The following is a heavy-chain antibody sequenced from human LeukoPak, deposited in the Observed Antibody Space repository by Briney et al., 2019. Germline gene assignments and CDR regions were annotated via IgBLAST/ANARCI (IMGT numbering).Heavy chain of an antibody. CDR1: GDSFTTHY. D-gene: IGHD3-22*01. Sequence: SETLSLTCTVSGDSFTTHYWSWIRKPPGRGLEWIGYISYIGSTNYNPSLKSRVTISIDTSKNEVSLMLTSVTAADTAVYYCASDSISMNAFDAWGQGTMVTVSS. V-gene: IGHV4-59*11. J-gene: IGHJ3*01. CDR2: ISYIGST. CDR3: ASDSISMNAFDA.